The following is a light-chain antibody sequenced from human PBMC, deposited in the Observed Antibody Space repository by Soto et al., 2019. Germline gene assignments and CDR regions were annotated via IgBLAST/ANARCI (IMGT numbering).Light chain of an antibody. J-gene: IGKJ2*01. Sequence: IQMTQSPSTLSAPVGDRVTITCQASQTISTLLAWFQHKPGKASNLLIYDASNLESGVPSRFSGSGSGTEFTLTISSLQSDDSATYFCQQYSHLVTFGQGTKVDIK. CDR3: QQYSHLVT. CDR2: DAS. V-gene: IGKV1-5*01. CDR1: QTISTL.